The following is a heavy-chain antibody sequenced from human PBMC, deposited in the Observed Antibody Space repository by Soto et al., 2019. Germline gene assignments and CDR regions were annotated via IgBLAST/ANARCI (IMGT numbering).Heavy chain of an antibody. CDR1: GYTFTSYG. CDR3: ARAPFPSTVTPYYYGMDV. D-gene: IGHD4-4*01. CDR2: ISAYNGNT. J-gene: IGHJ6*04. V-gene: IGHV1-18*01. Sequence: ASVKVSCKASGYTFTSYGISWVRQAPGQGLEWMGWISAYNGNTNYAQKLQGRVTMTTDTSTSTAYMEPRSLRSDDTAVYYCARAPFPSTVTPYYYGMDVWGEGTTVTVSS.